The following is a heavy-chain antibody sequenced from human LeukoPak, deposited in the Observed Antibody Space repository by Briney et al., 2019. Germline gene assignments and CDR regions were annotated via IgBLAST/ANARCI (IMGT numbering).Heavy chain of an antibody. CDR3: ASAAGVIDY. CDR2: IHGSGNT. V-gene: IGHV4-59*08. Sequence: SETLSLTCTVAGASISSWYWSWIRQPPGKGLEWIGNIHGSGNTNYNPSLKSRVSMSLDTSKNQVSLKLSSVTAADTAVYYCASAAGVIDYWGQGTLVTVSS. CDR1: GASISSWY. J-gene: IGHJ4*02. D-gene: IGHD2-21*01.